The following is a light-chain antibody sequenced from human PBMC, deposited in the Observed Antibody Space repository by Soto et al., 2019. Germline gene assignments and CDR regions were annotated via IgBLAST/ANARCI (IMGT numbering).Light chain of an antibody. CDR2: LAS. Sequence: DIVMTQSPDSLAVSLGERATINCKSSQSVLYSSNNKNYLAWYQQKPGQPPKLLIYLASTRESGVPDRFSGSGSGTDFTLTISSLQAEDVAVYYCQQYYSPPLTFGGGTKVEIK. CDR1: QSVLYSSNNKNY. V-gene: IGKV4-1*01. CDR3: QQYYSPPLT. J-gene: IGKJ4*01.